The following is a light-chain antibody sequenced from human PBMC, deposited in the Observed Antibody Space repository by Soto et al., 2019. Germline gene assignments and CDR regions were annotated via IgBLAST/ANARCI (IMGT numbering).Light chain of an antibody. CDR2: LEGSGNY. CDR3: ETWDSNSWV. Sequence: QLVLTQSSSASASLGSSVKLTCTLSSGHRSYFIAWHQQQPGKAPRYLMKLEGSGNYNKGNGVPDRFSGYSSGADRYLTISNLQFEDEADYYCETWDSNSWVFGGGTKLTV. CDR1: SGHRSYF. V-gene: IGLV4-60*02. J-gene: IGLJ3*02.